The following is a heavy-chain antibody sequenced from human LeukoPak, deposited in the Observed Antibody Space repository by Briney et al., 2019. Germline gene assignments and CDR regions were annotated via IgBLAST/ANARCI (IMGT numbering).Heavy chain of an antibody. V-gene: IGHV3-74*01. CDR2: INSDGSRT. Sequence: GGSLRLSCAASGFTFSSYWMHWVRQAPGKGLVWVSRINSDGSRTSYADSVRGRFTISRDNAKNTLYLQMNSLRAEDTAVYYCPSHTSGSSPFDPWGQGTLVTVSS. CDR1: GFTFSSYW. J-gene: IGHJ5*02. D-gene: IGHD1-26*01. CDR3: PSHTSGSSPFDP.